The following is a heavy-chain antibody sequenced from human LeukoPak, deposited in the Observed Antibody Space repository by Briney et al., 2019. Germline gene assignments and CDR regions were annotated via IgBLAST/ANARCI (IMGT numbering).Heavy chain of an antibody. CDR3: VRGKGY. V-gene: IGHV3-64D*06. CDR2: ISSNGDNT. CDR1: GFTFTTYV. J-gene: IGHJ4*02. Sequence: GGSLRLSCSVSGFTFTTYVMHWVRQAPGKGLEYVSAISSNGDNTYYADSVKGRFTISRDNSKNTLYLQMNSLRADDTAVYYCVRGKGYWGQGTLVTVTS.